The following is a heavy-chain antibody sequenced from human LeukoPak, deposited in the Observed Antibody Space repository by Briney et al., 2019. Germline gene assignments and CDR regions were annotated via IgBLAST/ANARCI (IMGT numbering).Heavy chain of an antibody. J-gene: IGHJ4*02. V-gene: IGHV3-66*02. CDR1: GFTVSDSY. CDR2: IYNVGTT. Sequence: PGGSLRLSCAASGFTVSDSYMSWDRQASGKGLEWVSVIYNVGTTDYADSVGGRFTISRDNSKNTLYLRMNGLRPEDTAVYYCARENGYCSTTSCPFGYWGQGTLVTVSS. CDR3: ARENGYCSTTSCPFGY. D-gene: IGHD2-2*01.